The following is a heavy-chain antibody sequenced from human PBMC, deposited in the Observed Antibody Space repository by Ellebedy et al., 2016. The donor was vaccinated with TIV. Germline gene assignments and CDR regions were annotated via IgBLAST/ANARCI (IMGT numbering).Heavy chain of an antibody. D-gene: IGHD3-22*01. CDR2: ISHTGSRT. CDR3: AKGRGGGSDSSAPRYYFDY. J-gene: IGHJ4*02. CDR1: GFSFNSYA. V-gene: IGHV3-23*01. Sequence: PGGSLRLSCPAPGFSFNSYAMSWVRQAPGKGLEWVSTISHTGSRTYYADSVEVRFTISRDNSKKTLNLQMNSLRSGDTDIYYCAKGRGGGSDSSAPRYYFDYWGLGTLVTVSS.